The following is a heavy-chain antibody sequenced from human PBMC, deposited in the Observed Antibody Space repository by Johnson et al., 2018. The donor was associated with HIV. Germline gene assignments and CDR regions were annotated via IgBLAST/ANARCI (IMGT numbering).Heavy chain of an antibody. CDR1: GFTFSSYR. J-gene: IGHJ3*02. D-gene: IGHD3-10*01. V-gene: IGHV3-48*01. CDR3: ARDLLSSHLYAFDI. Sequence: VQLVESGGGLVQPGGSLRLSCAASGFTFSSYRMSWVRQGTGKGLEWVSYISSSGDTISYADSVQGRFTISRDNSKNTLYLQMNSRRAEDTPVYYCARDLLSSHLYAFDIWGQGTVVTVSS. CDR2: ISSSGDTI.